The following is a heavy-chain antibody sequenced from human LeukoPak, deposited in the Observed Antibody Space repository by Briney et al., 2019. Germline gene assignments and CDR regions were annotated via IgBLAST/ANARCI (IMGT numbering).Heavy chain of an antibody. V-gene: IGHV3-9*01. CDR3: AKDIAGAGKSGFDY. Sequence: PGRSLRLSCAASGFTFDDYAMHWVRQAPGKGLEWVSGIRWNSGSIGYADSVKGRFTISRDNDKNSLYLQMNSLRAEDTALYYCAKDIAGAGKSGFDYWGQGTLVTVSS. D-gene: IGHD6-13*01. CDR1: GFTFDDYA. CDR2: IRWNSGSI. J-gene: IGHJ4*02.